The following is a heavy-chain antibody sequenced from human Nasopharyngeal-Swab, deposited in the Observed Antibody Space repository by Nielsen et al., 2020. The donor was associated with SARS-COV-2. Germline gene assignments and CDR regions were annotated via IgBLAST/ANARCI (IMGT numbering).Heavy chain of an antibody. CDR2: INHSGST. J-gene: IGHJ4*02. Sequence: RQHPGKVQEWVGEINHSGSTNYNPSLKSRVTISVDTSKNQFSLKLSSVTAADTAVYYCARGLVMGIFGVVISSKYFDYWGQGTLVTVSS. D-gene: IGHD3-3*01. V-gene: IGHV4-34*01. CDR3: ARGLVMGIFGVVISSKYFDY.